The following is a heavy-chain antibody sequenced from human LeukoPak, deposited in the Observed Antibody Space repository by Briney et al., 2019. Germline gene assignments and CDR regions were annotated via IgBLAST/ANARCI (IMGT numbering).Heavy chain of an antibody. V-gene: IGHV4-59*01. CDR2: IYYSGST. D-gene: IGHD6-6*01. Sequence: NPSETLSLTCTVSGGSISSYYWSWIRQPPGKGLEWIGYIYYSGSTNYNPSLKSRVTISVDTSKNQFSLKLSSVTAADTAVYYCARAISSYYMDVWGKGTTVTVSS. CDR3: ARAISSYYMDV. J-gene: IGHJ6*03. CDR1: GGSISSYY.